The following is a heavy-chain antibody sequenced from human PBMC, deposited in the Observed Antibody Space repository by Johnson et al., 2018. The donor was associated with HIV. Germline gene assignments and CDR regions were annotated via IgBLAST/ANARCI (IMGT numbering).Heavy chain of an antibody. Sequence: VQLVESGGGLIQPGGSLRLSCAASAFTVSSNYMSWVRQAPGKGLEWVSVIYSDGSTYFADSVKGRFPISRDNSKNTLYLQMSSLKTDDTAVYYCTTAIVIDAFDIWGQGTMVTVSS. J-gene: IGHJ3*02. CDR2: IYSDGST. CDR1: AFTVSSNY. CDR3: TTAIVIDAFDI. V-gene: IGHV3-53*01. D-gene: IGHD3-16*02.